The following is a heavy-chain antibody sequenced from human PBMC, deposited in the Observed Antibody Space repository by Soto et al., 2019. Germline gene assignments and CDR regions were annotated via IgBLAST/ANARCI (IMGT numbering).Heavy chain of an antibody. V-gene: IGHV3-23*01. J-gene: IGHJ4*02. Sequence: PGGSLRLSCATSGFTFSRNGMSWVRQAPGKGLDWVSGISGTGRNTYYADSVKGRFTISRDNSKNTLFLQMNSLRVEDTAVYYCAKNGLSDSPSAIDSWGQGTLVTV. CDR2: ISGTGRNT. D-gene: IGHD2-8*01. CDR1: GFTFSRNG. CDR3: AKNGLSDSPSAIDS.